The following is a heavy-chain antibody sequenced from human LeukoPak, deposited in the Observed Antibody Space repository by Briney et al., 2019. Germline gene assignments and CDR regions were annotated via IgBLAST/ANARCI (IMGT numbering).Heavy chain of an antibody. CDR2: ISYDGSNR. CDR1: GFTFSTYA. CDR3: ARDQGYCTTTSCYSIGGYFDC. D-gene: IGHD2-2*01. J-gene: IGHJ4*02. Sequence: GRSLRLSCAASGFTFSTYAMHWVRQAPGKGLEWVAVISYDGSNRYADSVKGRFTISRDSSRHTVYLQMNSLRDEDTAVYYCARDQGYCTTTSCYSIGGYFDCWGQGTLVTVSS. V-gene: IGHV3-30-3*01.